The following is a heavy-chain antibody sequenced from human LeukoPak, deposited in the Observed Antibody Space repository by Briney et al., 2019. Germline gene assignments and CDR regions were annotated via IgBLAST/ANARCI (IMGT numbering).Heavy chain of an antibody. V-gene: IGHV1-2*04. CDR1: GYTFTSYG. D-gene: IGHD6-19*01. CDR2: INPNSGGT. Sequence: GASVKVSCKASGYTFTSYGISWVRQAPGQGLEWMGWINPNSGGTNYAQKFQGWVTMTRDTSISTAYMELSRLRSDDTAVYYCARDESSGWGMDVWGQGTTVTVSS. CDR3: ARDESSGWGMDV. J-gene: IGHJ6*02.